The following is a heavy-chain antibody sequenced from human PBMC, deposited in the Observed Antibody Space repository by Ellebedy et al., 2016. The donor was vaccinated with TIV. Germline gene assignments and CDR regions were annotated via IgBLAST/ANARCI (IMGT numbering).Heavy chain of an antibody. J-gene: IGHJ5*02. CDR2: IYYSGSA. CDR1: GLSVNTDGMR. Sequence: SGPTLVKPTQTLTLTCTFSGLSVNTDGMRVNWIRQPPGKGLEWIGSIYYSGSAYYNPSLKSRVTVSVDTSKNQFSLNLSSVTAADTAVYYCARDPALPRGRFDTWGQGTLVTVSS. V-gene: IGHV4-39*07. CDR3: ARDPALPRGRFDT.